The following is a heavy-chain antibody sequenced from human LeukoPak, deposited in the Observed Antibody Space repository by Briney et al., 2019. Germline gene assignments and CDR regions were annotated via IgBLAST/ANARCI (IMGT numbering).Heavy chain of an antibody. CDR3: ARAYYYDSSGYYDDWFDP. J-gene: IGHJ5*02. CDR1: GFTISSYI. CDR2: ISSSSSYI. V-gene: IGHV3-21*04. Sequence: GGSLRLSCAASGFTISSYIMNWVRQAPGMGLEWVSSISSSSSYIYYADSVKGRFTISRDNAKNSLYLQMNSLRAEDTAVYYCARAYYYDSSGYYDDWFDPWGQGTLVTVSS. D-gene: IGHD3-22*01.